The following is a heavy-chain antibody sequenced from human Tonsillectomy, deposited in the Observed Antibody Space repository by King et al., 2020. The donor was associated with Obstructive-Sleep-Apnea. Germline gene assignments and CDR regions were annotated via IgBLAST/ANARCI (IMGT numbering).Heavy chain of an antibody. D-gene: IGHD5-24*01. CDR3: ARDHNWAFDH. Sequence: VQLVESGGGLVQPGGSLRLSCAASGFTFSSYSMNWVRQAPGKGLEWGSYIGPSNNNINYAYSVKGRFTISRDNAKNSLYLQMNSLRAEDTAVFYCARDHNWAFDHWGQGTLVTVSS. V-gene: IGHV3-48*04. CDR2: IGPSNNNI. CDR1: GFTFSSYS. J-gene: IGHJ4*02.